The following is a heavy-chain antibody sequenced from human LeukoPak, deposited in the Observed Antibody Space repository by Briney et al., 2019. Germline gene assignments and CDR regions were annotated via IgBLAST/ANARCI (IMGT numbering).Heavy chain of an antibody. D-gene: IGHD3-3*01. Sequence: GGSLRLSCAASGFTLPGHTMTWLRQAPGKGLERVSIIGGRDDRTYYADFVKGRFTISRDNSKNILYLQMNNLRAEDTAVYYCAKDPNPLYDLWSGYKWGQGTLVTVSS. V-gene: IGHV3-23*01. J-gene: IGHJ4*02. CDR1: GFTLPGHT. CDR3: AKDPNPLYDLWSGYK. CDR2: IGGRDDRT.